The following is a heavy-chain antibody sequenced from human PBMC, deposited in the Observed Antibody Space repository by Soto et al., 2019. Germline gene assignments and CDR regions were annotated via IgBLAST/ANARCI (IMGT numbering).Heavy chain of an antibody. V-gene: IGHV1-2*04. D-gene: IGHD3-22*01. Sequence: ASVKVSCKASGYTFTGYYMHWVRQAPGQGLEWMGWINPNSGGTNYAQKFQGWVTMTRDTSISTAYMELSRLRSDDTAVYYCARDPSLTYYCDSSGYFGMDVWGQGTTVTVS. CDR3: ARDPSLTYYCDSSGYFGMDV. CDR1: GYTFTGYY. CDR2: INPNSGGT. J-gene: IGHJ6*02.